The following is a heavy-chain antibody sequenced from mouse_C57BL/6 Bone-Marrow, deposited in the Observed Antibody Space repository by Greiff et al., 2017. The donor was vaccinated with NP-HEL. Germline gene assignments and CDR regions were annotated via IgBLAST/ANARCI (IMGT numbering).Heavy chain of an antibody. CDR2: ISYDGSN. Sequence: EVKLVESGPGLVKPSQSLSLTCSVTGYSITSGYYWNWIRQFPGNKLEWMGYISYDGSNNYNPSLKNRISITRDTSKNQFFLKLNSVTTEDTATYYCARDRWLLHAMDYWGQGTSVTVSS. CDR1: GYSITSGYY. D-gene: IGHD2-3*01. V-gene: IGHV3-6*01. J-gene: IGHJ4*01. CDR3: ARDRWLLHAMDY.